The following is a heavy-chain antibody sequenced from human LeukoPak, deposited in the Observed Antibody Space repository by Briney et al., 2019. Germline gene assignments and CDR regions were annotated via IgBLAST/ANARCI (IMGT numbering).Heavy chain of an antibody. CDR1: GGSISSYY. J-gene: IGHJ6*01. CDR3: LRQPAGDILVAPGPMDV. V-gene: IGHV4-59*08. D-gene: IGHD2-2*01. Sequence: PSETLSLTCTVSGGSISSYYWSWIRQPPGKGLEWIGYIYYSGSTNYKPSVKSRVTISVDASKSHFSLKLVSVTAADTAFYYCLRQPAGDILVAPGPMDVWGQGSLVTVSS. CDR2: IYYSGST.